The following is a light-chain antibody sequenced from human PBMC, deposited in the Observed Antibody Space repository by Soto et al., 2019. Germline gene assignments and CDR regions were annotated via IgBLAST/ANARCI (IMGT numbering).Light chain of an antibody. Sequence: QSALTQPASVSGSPGQSITISCTGTSSDVGSYNLVSWYQQHPGKAPKLMIYEGSKRPSGVSNLFSGSKSGNTASLTISGLQAEDEADYYCCSYAGSSTFERVFGGGTKLTVL. CDR3: CSYAGSSTFERV. V-gene: IGLV2-23*03. J-gene: IGLJ2*01. CDR2: EGS. CDR1: SSDVGSYNL.